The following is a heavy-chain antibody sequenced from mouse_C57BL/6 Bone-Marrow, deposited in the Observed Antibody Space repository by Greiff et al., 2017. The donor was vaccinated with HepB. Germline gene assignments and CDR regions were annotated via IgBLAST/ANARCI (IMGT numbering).Heavy chain of an antibody. CDR3: AIGTVEGRWYFDV. Sequence: EVKLVESGGDLVKPGGSLKLSCAASGFTFSSYGMSWVRQTPDKRLEWVATISSGGSYTYYPDSVKGRFTISRDNAKNTLYLQMSSLKSEDTAMYYCAIGTVEGRWYFDVWGTGTTVTVSS. D-gene: IGHD1-1*01. CDR2: ISSGGSYT. CDR1: GFTFSSYG. V-gene: IGHV5-6*01. J-gene: IGHJ1*03.